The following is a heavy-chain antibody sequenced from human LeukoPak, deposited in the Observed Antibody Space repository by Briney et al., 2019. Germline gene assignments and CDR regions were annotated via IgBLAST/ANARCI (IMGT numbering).Heavy chain of an antibody. D-gene: IGHD6-13*01. J-gene: IGHJ6*02. Sequence: GGSLRLSCAASGFIFNGFGMNWVRQAPGKGLEWVSYVSSSGSTIYYADSVKGRFTISRDNAKNSLYLQMNSLRAEDTAVYHCARSSSWYYYYGMDVWGQGTTVTVSS. CDR1: GFIFNGFG. CDR2: VSSSGSTI. CDR3: ARSSSWYYYYGMDV. V-gene: IGHV3-48*04.